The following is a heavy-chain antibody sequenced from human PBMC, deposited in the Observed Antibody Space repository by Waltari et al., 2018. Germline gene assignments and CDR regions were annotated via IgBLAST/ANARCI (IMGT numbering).Heavy chain of an antibody. D-gene: IGHD3-22*01. J-gene: IGHJ4*02. V-gene: IGHV3-48*01. CDR1: GFTFSSYS. Sequence: EVQLVESGGGLVQPGGSLRLSCAASGFTFSSYSMNWVRQAPGKGLEWVSYISSSSSTIYYADSVKGRFTISRDNAKNSVYLQMDSLRAEDTAVYFCAREGGDYHDSSGFYTNWGLGTLVTVSS. CDR3: AREGGDYHDSSGFYTN. CDR2: ISSSSSTI.